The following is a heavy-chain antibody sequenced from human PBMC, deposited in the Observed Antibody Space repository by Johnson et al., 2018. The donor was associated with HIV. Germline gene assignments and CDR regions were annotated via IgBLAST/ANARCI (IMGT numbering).Heavy chain of an antibody. D-gene: IGHD3-22*01. J-gene: IGHJ3*02. Sequence: QVQLVESGGDLVKPGGSLRLSCAASGFIFSDYYMTWIRQAPGKGLESISYISSNGGSTYYANSVKGRFTISRDNSKNTLYLQMNSLRADDTAVYYCAKTYYYDSSGSRAFDIWGQGTMVTVSS. CDR2: ISSNGGST. CDR3: AKTYYYDSSGSRAFDI. V-gene: IGHV3-11*04. CDR1: GFIFSDYY.